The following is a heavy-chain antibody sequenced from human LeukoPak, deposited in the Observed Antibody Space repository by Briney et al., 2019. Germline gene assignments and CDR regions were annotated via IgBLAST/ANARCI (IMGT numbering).Heavy chain of an antibody. CDR2: MYTSGST. CDR1: GASITNYY. V-gene: IGHV4-4*07. D-gene: IGHD6-19*01. Sequence: SETLSLTCTVSGASITNYYWNWIRQPAGKGLEWIGRMYTSGSTNYNPSLKSRVTMSLDTSKNQFSLKLSSVTAADTAVYYCAREITSGLYLLDYWGQGTLVTVAS. CDR3: AREITSGLYLLDY. J-gene: IGHJ4*02.